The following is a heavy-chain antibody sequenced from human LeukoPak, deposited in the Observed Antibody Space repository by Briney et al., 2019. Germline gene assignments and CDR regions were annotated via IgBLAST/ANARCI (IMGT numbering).Heavy chain of an antibody. J-gene: IGHJ4*02. CDR1: GFTFSSYG. Sequence: GRSLRLSCAASGFTFSSYGMHWVRQAPGKGLEWVAVIWYDGSNKYYADSVKGRFTISRDNSKNTLYLQMNSLRAEDTAVYYCTTDVYRTSGWYPGFDYWGQGTLVTVSS. CDR2: IWYDGSNK. CDR3: TTDVYRTSGWYPGFDY. V-gene: IGHV3-33*01. D-gene: IGHD6-19*01.